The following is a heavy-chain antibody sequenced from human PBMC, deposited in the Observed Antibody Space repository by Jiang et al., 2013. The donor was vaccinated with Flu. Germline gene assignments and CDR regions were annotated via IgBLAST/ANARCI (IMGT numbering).Heavy chain of an antibody. CDR3: ASARYCTNGVCYYYFDY. CDR2: INHSGST. J-gene: IGHJ4*02. V-gene: IGHV4-34*01. D-gene: IGHD2-8*01. Sequence: VLLKPSETLSLTCAVYGGSFSGYYWSWIRQPPGKGLEWIGEINHSGSTNYNPSLKSRVTISVDTSKNQFSLKLSSVTAADTAVYYCASARYCTNGVCYYYFDYWGQGTLVTVSS. CDR1: GGSFSGYY.